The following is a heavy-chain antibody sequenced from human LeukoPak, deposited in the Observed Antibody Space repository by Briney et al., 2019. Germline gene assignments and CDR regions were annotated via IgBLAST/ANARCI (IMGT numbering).Heavy chain of an antibody. J-gene: IGHJ4*02. D-gene: IGHD3-9*01. V-gene: IGHV3-9*01. CDR2: ISWNSGSI. Sequence: PGRSLRLSCAASGFTFDGYAMHWVRQAPGKGLEWVSGISWNSGSIGYADSVKGRFTISRDNAKNSLYLQMNSLRAEDTALYYCAKGGYYNILTRFDYWGQGTLVTVSS. CDR1: GFTFDGYA. CDR3: AKGGYYNILTRFDY.